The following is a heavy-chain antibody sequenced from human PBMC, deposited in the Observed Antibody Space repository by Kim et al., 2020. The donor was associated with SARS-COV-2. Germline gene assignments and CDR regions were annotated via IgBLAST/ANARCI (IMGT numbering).Heavy chain of an antibody. CDR3: AKLPGRAYCGGDCYSDY. CDR2: ISGSGGST. Sequence: GGSLRLSCAASGFTFSSYAMSWVRQAPGKGLEWVSAISGSGGSTYYADSVKGRFTISRDNSKNTLYLQMNSLRAEDTAVYYCAKLPGRAYCGGDCYSDYWGQGTLVTVSS. J-gene: IGHJ4*02. CDR1: GFTFSSYA. V-gene: IGHV3-23*01. D-gene: IGHD2-21*02.